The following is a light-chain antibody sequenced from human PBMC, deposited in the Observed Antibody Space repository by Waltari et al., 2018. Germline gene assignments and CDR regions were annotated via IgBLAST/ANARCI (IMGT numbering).Light chain of an antibody. Sequence: QSALTHPPSAAGSPGQSVTISCTGTSSDVCGYNYVSWYQQHPGKAPKLMIYEVIKRPSGVPDRFSGSKSGNTASLTVSGLQAEDEADYYCSSYAGSNNYVFGTGTKVTVL. CDR2: EVI. CDR1: SSDVCGYNY. J-gene: IGLJ1*01. CDR3: SSYAGSNNYV. V-gene: IGLV2-8*01.